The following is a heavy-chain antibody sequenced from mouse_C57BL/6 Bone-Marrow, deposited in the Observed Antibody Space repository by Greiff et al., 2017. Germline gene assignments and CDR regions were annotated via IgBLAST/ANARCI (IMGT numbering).Heavy chain of an antibody. D-gene: IGHD3-2*02. J-gene: IGHJ2*01. CDR1: GYAFSSSW. CDR2: IYPGDGDT. CDR3: ARRSSGSVYFDY. Sequence: VKLQESGPELVKPGASVKISCKASGYAFSSSWMNWVKQRPGKGLEWIGRIYPGDGDTNYNGKFKGKATLTADKSSSTAYMQLSSLTSEDSAVYFCARRSSGSVYFDYWGQGTTLTVSS. V-gene: IGHV1-82*01.